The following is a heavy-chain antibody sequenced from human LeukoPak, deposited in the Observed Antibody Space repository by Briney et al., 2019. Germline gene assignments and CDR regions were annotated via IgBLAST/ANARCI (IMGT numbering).Heavy chain of an antibody. CDR3: ASRTPSASFDY. Sequence: GGSLRLSCAASGFTFSSYSMNWVRQAPGKGLEWVSYISSSSSTIYYADSVKGRFTISRDNAKNSLYLQMNSLRAEDTAVYYCASRTPSASFDYWGQGTLVTVSS. V-gene: IGHV3-48*01. CDR2: ISSSSSTI. CDR1: GFTFSSYS. D-gene: IGHD1-14*01. J-gene: IGHJ4*02.